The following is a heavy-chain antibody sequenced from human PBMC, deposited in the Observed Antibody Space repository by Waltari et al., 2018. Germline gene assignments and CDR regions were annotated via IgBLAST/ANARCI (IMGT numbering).Heavy chain of an antibody. CDR1: GLTVSAHI. V-gene: IGHV3-53*01. Sequence: EVQLVESGGGFIQPGGYLRLSCAASGLTVSAHIMSWVRPAPGKGLEWVSVIYSAGTTYYGDSVKGRFTISRDHSKNTLYLQMNSLRAEDTALYYCAREDPRGSENWGQGTLVTVSS. J-gene: IGHJ4*02. CDR2: IYSAGTT. D-gene: IGHD3-16*01. CDR3: AREDPRGSEN.